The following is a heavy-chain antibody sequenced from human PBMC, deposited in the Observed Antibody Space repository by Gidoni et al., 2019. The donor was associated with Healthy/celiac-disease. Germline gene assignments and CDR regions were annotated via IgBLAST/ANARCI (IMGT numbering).Heavy chain of an antibody. CDR1: GFMFDDYA. J-gene: IGHJ4*02. V-gene: IGHV3-20*04. CDR2: INWNGGST. CDR3: ARVMDSTSSKYFDY. Sequence: EVQLVDSGGGVVRPGGSLSPSCAASGFMFDDYAMSWVRQGPGKGLEWVSGINWNGGSTHYADSVKGRFTISRDNAKNSLYLQMNSLRPEDTALYYCARVMDSTSSKYFDYWGQGTLVTVSS. D-gene: IGHD6-6*01.